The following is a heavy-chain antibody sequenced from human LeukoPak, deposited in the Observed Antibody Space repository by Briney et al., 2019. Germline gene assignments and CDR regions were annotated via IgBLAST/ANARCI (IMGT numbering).Heavy chain of an antibody. D-gene: IGHD7-27*01. CDR3: ARGRWDWGSSIYFDY. Sequence: PGGSLRLSCAASGFTFSSYSMNWVRQAPGKGLEWVSYISSSSSTIYYADSVKGRFTISRDNAKNSLYLQMNSLRAEDTAVYYCARGRWDWGSSIYFDYWGQGTLVTVSS. CDR1: GFTFSSYS. V-gene: IGHV3-48*01. CDR2: ISSSSSTI. J-gene: IGHJ4*02.